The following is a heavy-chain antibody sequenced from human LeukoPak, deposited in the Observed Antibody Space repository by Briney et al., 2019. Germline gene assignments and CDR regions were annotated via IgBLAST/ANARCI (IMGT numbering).Heavy chain of an antibody. Sequence: SVKVSCKASGGTFSSYAISWVRQAPGQGLEWMGGIIPIFGTANYAQKFQGRVTITAAKSTSTAYMELSSLRSEDTAVYYCAIPYSSSWYGDYWGQGTLVTVSS. D-gene: IGHD6-13*01. J-gene: IGHJ4*02. V-gene: IGHV1-69*06. CDR1: GGTFSSYA. CDR3: AIPYSSSWYGDY. CDR2: IIPIFGTA.